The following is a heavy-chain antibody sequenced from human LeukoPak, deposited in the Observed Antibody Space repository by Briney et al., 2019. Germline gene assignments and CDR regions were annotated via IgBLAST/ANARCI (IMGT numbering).Heavy chain of an antibody. J-gene: IGHJ6*02. Sequence: GGSLRLSCAASGFTFSSYSRNWVRQAPGKGLEWVSSISSSSSYIYYADSVKGRFTISRDNAKNSLYLQMNSLRAEDTAVYYCASPLLRYPRKDVWGQGTTVTVSS. CDR2: ISSSSSYI. CDR1: GFTFSSYS. V-gene: IGHV3-21*01. D-gene: IGHD3-9*01. CDR3: ASPLLRYPRKDV.